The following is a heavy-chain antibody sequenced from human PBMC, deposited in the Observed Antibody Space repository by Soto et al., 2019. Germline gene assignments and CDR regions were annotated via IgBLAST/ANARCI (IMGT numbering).Heavy chain of an antibody. CDR2: IWYDGSNK. J-gene: IGHJ4*02. CDR3: AREGATYYYGSGSYFDY. V-gene: IGHV3-33*01. CDR1: GFTFSSYG. Sequence: GGSLRLSCAASGFTFSSYGMHWVRQAPGKGLEWVAAIWYDGSNKYYADSVKGRFNISRDNSKNTLYLQMNSLRAEDTAVYYCAREGATYYYGSGSYFDYWGQGTLVTVSS. D-gene: IGHD3-10*01.